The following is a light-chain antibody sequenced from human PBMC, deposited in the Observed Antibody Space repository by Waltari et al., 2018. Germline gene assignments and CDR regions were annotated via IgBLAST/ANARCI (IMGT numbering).Light chain of an antibody. V-gene: IGLV2-8*01. J-gene: IGLJ2*01. CDR2: EVT. CDR1: SSDVGAYNY. CDR3: NSYAGSNTVI. Sequence: QSALTQPPSASGSPGQSVTISCTGTSSDVGAYNYVSWYQHHPGKAPKLIIYEVTQRPSGVPVRFSGSKSGNTASLTVSVLQAEVEADYYCNSYAGSNTVIFGGGTKLTVL.